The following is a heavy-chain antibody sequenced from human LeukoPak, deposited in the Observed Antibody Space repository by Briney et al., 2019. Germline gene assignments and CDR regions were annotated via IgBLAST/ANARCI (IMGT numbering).Heavy chain of an antibody. CDR2: INPNSGGT. Sequence: ASVKVSCKASGYTFTGYYIHWVRQAPGQGLEWMGWINPNSGGTNYVQKFQGRVTMTRDTSISTVYMELSRLRSDDTAVYYCARMVVVAKNWFDPWGQGTLVTVSS. CDR3: ARMVVVAKNWFDP. CDR1: GYTFTGYY. D-gene: IGHD2-21*01. V-gene: IGHV1-2*02. J-gene: IGHJ5*02.